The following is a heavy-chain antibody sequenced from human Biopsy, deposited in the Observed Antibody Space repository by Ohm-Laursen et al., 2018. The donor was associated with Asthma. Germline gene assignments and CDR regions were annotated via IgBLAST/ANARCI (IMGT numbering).Heavy chain of an antibody. V-gene: IGHV4-39*01. CDR2: IFYSGRT. Sequence: VTLSLTCIVSGDAMSTSGSYWGWIRQSPGKGLEWIGGIFYSGRTYYNPSLESRSTISANTSKNLFSQKVTSETAADTAVYYCARAVSSSSYWYFDLWGRGDLVTVSS. CDR1: GDAMSTSGSY. D-gene: IGHD6-6*01. J-gene: IGHJ2*01. CDR3: ARAVSSSSYWYFDL.